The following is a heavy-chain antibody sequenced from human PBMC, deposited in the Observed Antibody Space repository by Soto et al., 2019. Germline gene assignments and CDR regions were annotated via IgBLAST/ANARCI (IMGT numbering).Heavy chain of an antibody. Sequence: SGGSLRLSCAASGFTVSSNYMSWVRQAPGKGLEWVSVIYSGGSTYYADSVKGRFTISRDNSKNTLYLQMNSLRAEDTAVYYCARDWPDGNYDILTGPSYYYYGMDVWGQGTTVTVSS. CDR1: GFTVSSNY. CDR3: ARDWPDGNYDILTGPSYYYYGMDV. D-gene: IGHD3-9*01. J-gene: IGHJ6*02. CDR2: IYSGGST. V-gene: IGHV3-66*01.